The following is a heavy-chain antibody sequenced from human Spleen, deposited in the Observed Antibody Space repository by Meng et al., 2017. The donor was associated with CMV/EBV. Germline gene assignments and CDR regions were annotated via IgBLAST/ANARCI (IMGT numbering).Heavy chain of an antibody. D-gene: IGHD2-2*01. CDR1: GGSISISSYY. CDR2: IYYSGST. J-gene: IGHJ3*02. Sequence: GSLRLSCTVSGGSISISSYYWGWIRQPPGKGLEWIGSIYYSGSTYYNPSLKSRVTISVDTSKNQFSLKLSSVTAADTAVYYCASALYCSSTSCFNDAFDIWGQGTMVTVSS. CDR3: ASALYCSSTSCFNDAFDI. V-gene: IGHV4-39*07.